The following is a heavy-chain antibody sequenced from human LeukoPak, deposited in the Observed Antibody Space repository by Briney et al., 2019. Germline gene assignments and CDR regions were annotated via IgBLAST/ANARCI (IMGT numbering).Heavy chain of an antibody. V-gene: IGHV4-59*12. D-gene: IGHD3-16*02. Sequence: SETLSLTCTVSGGSISSYSWSCVRQPPGKGLEWIAYMSYSGTTNYNPSLKSRVTISVDTSKNQFSLKLSSVTAADTAVYYCARYSDYVWGSYRYLTRSWFDPWGQGTLVTVSS. CDR3: ARYSDYVWGSYRYLTRSWFDP. CDR1: GGSISSYS. J-gene: IGHJ5*02. CDR2: MSYSGTT.